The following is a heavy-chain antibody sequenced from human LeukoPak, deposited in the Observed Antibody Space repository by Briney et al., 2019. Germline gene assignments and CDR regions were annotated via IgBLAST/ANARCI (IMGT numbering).Heavy chain of an antibody. Sequence: SQSLSLTCAISGDSVSSNGAAWNWIRRSPSRGLESLGRTYYRSKWYNDYAVSVKSRITINPDTSKNQFSLQLNSVTPEDTAVYYCAREYIGYSSGCFDYWGQGTLVTVSS. J-gene: IGHJ4*02. D-gene: IGHD6-19*01. CDR1: GDSVSSNGAA. CDR2: TYYRSKWYN. V-gene: IGHV6-1*01. CDR3: AREYIGYSSGCFDY.